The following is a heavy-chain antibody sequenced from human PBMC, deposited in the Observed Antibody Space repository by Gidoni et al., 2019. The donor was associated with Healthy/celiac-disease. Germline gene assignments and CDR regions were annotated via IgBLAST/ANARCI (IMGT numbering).Heavy chain of an antibody. CDR3: TTTYYYDSSGYSDY. Sequence: EVQLVESGGGLVKPGGSLRLSCAASGFTFSNAWMSWVRQAPGKGLEWVGRIKSKTDGGTTDYAAPVKGRFTISRDDSKNTLYLQMNSLKTEDTAVYYCTTTYYYDSSGYSDYWGQGTLVTVSS. J-gene: IGHJ4*02. V-gene: IGHV3-15*01. CDR1: GFTFSNAW. D-gene: IGHD3-22*01. CDR2: IKSKTDGGTT.